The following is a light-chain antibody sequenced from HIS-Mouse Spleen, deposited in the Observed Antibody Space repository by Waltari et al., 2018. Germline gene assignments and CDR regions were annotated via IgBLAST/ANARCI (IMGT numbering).Light chain of an antibody. J-gene: IGKJ1*01. Sequence: DIQLTQSPSFLSASVGDRVTITCRASQGISSYLALYQQKPGKAPKLLIYAASTLQRWVPSRFSGSGSGTEFTLTISSLQPEDFATYNCHKLNSYPPTFGQGTKVEIK. CDR2: AAS. CDR1: QGISSY. V-gene: IGKV1-9*01. CDR3: HKLNSYPPT.